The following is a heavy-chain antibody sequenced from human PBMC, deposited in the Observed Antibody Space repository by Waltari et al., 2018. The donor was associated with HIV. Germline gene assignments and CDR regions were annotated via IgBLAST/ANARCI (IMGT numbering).Heavy chain of an antibody. V-gene: IGHV4-31*03. D-gene: IGHD1-26*01. CDR2: IYYSGST. Sequence: QVQLQESGPGLVKPSQTLSLTCTVSGGPISSGGYSWSWIRQHPGQGLEWIGYIYYSGSTYYNPSLKSRVTISVDTSKNQFSLKLSSVTAADTAVYYCARELWGALGGYFDYWGQGTLVTVSS. CDR3: ARELWGALGGYFDY. J-gene: IGHJ4*02. CDR1: GGPISSGGYS.